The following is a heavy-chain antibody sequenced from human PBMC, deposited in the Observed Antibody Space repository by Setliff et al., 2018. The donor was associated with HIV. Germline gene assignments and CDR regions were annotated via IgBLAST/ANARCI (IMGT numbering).Heavy chain of an antibody. V-gene: IGHV3-33*06. J-gene: IGHJ4*02. Sequence: PGGSLRLSCAASGFTFGSYEMNWVRQAPGKGLVWVAVIWYDGSNKYYADSVKGRFTISRDNSKNTLYLQMNSLRAEDTAVYYCAKDEGIAAAGSDYWGQGTLVTVSS. D-gene: IGHD6-13*01. CDR1: GFTFGSYE. CDR3: AKDEGIAAAGSDY. CDR2: IWYDGSNK.